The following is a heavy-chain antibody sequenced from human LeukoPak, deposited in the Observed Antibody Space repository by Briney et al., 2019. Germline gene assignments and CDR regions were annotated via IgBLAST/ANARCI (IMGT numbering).Heavy chain of an antibody. CDR2: INHSGST. D-gene: IGHD1-26*01. J-gene: IGHJ6*03. CDR1: GGSFSGYY. CDR3: ARGEWVGESSYYYHYMDV. V-gene: IGHV4-34*01. Sequence: SETLSLSCAVYGGSFSGYYCGWIRQPPGKGLEWIGEINHSGSTNYNPSLMSRVTISVDTSKDQFSLKLSSVAAADPAVELCARGEWVGESSYYYHYMDVWGEGTTVTVSS.